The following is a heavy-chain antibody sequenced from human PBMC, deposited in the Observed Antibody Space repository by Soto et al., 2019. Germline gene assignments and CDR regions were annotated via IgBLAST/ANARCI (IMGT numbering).Heavy chain of an antibody. CDR3: ARGVAGSGFDL. CDR2: TYYRSNWRH. J-gene: IGHJ4*02. V-gene: IGHV6-1*01. D-gene: IGHD6-19*01. Sequence: TLSLTFSISVDVVSSNTAAWNWISSSPSRGLEWLGRTYYRSNWRHDYAVSVKSRITVNPDTSKNHFSLQLNSVTPDDTAVYYCARGVAGSGFDLWGQGTLVTVSS. CDR1: VDVVSSNTAA.